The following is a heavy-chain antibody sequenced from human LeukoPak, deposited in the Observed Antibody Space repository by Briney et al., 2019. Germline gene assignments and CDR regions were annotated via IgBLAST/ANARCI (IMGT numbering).Heavy chain of an antibody. CDR3: AKNSLVFRGNDAFDI. CDR2: ISYDGSNK. V-gene: IGHV3-30*18. CDR1: GFTFSSYG. D-gene: IGHD3-10*01. Sequence: PGGSLRLPCAASGFTFSSYGMHWVRQAPGKGLEWVAVISYDGSNKYYADSVKGRFTISRDNSKNTLYLQMNSLRAEDTAVYYCAKNSLVFRGNDAFDIWGQGTMVTISS. J-gene: IGHJ3*02.